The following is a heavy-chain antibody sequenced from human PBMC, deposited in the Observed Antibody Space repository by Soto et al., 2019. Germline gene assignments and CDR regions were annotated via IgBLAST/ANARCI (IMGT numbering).Heavy chain of an antibody. CDR3: ARDTAMANYYYYGMDV. Sequence: GASVKVSCKASGGTFSSYAISWVRQAPGQGLEWMGGIIPIFGTANYAQKFQGRVTITADKSTSTAYMELSSLRSEDTAVYYCARDTAMANYYYYGMDVWGHGTTVTVSS. D-gene: IGHD5-18*01. CDR2: IIPIFGTA. J-gene: IGHJ6*02. V-gene: IGHV1-69*06. CDR1: GGTFSSYA.